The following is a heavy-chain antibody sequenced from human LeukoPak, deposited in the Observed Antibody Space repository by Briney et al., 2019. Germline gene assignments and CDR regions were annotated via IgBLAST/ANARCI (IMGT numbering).Heavy chain of an antibody. V-gene: IGHV5-51*01. Sequence: GESLKISCKGLGYRFTSYWIGWVRQMPGKGLEWMGIIQPGDSDTSYSPFFQGQVTISVDRSISTAYLQWSSLKASDTAMYYCARLTSDSSGYWCFDPWGQGTLVTVSS. D-gene: IGHD3-22*01. J-gene: IGHJ5*02. CDR1: GYRFTSYW. CDR3: ARLTSDSSGYWCFDP. CDR2: IQPGDSDT.